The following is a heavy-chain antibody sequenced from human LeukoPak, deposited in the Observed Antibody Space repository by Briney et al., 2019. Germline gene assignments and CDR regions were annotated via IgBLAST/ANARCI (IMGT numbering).Heavy chain of an antibody. CDR1: GFTFSSYG. CDR3: ARGDSSSWYYFDY. V-gene: IGHV3-33*01. CDR2: IWYDGSNK. D-gene: IGHD6-13*01. Sequence: GGSLRLSCAASGFTFSSYGMHWVRQAPGKGLEWVAVIWYDGSNKYYADSVKGRFTISRDNSKNTLYLQMNSLRAEDTAAYYCARGDSSSWYYFDYWGQGTLVTVSS. J-gene: IGHJ4*02.